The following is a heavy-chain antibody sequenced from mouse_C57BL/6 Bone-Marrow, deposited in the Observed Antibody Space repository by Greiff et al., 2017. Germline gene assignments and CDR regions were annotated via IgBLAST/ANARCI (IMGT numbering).Heavy chain of an antibody. V-gene: IGHV1-18*01. D-gene: IGHD1-1*01. CDR3: ARPGLRSYAMDY. J-gene: IGHJ4*01. CDR1: GYTFTDYN. Sequence: EVQLQQSGPELVKPGASVKIPCKASGYTFTDYNMDWVKQSHGKSLEWIGDINPNNGGTIYNQKFKGKATLTVDKSSSTAYMELRSLTSEDTAVYYCARPGLRSYAMDYWGQGTSVTVAS. CDR2: INPNNGGT.